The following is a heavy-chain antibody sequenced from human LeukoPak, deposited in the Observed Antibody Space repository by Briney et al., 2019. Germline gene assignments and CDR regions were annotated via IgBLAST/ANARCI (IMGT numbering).Heavy chain of an antibody. Sequence: SQTLSLACTVSGGSISSGDYHWSWIRQHPGKGLEWIGYIYYSGSTYYNPSLKSRITISIDTSKNQFSLKLSSVTAADTAVYYCARAAYMDVWGKGTTVTVSS. CDR1: GGSISSGDYH. J-gene: IGHJ6*03. CDR2: IYYSGST. V-gene: IGHV4-31*03. CDR3: ARAAYMDV.